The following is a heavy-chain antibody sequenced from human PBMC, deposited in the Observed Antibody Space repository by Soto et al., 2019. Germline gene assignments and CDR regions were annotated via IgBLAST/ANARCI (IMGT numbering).Heavy chain of an antibody. Sequence: ASVKVSCKASGYTFTDYYIHWVRQAPGQGLEWMGWINSNSGGTLYAQKFQGRVTLTRDTSITTANMELSSLKSDDTAVYYCGRDPAEEARLGMEVWGQGTTVNVSS. CDR1: GYTFTDYY. V-gene: IGHV1-2*02. J-gene: IGHJ6*01. D-gene: IGHD6-6*01. CDR3: GRDPAEEARLGMEV. CDR2: INSNSGGT.